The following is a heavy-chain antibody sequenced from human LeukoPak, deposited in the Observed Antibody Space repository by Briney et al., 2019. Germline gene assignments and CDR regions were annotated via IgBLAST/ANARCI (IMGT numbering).Heavy chain of an antibody. Sequence: PSETLSLTCAVSGGSISSSNWWSWVGQPPVKGLEWIGSIYHSGSTYYNPSLKSRVTISVDTSKNQFSLKLSSVTAADTAVYYCASGGGYCGGDCQNPYFDYWGQGTLLTVSS. D-gene: IGHD2-21*02. J-gene: IGHJ4*02. CDR3: ASGGGYCGGDCQNPYFDY. V-gene: IGHV4-4*02. CDR1: GGSISSSNW. CDR2: IYHSGST.